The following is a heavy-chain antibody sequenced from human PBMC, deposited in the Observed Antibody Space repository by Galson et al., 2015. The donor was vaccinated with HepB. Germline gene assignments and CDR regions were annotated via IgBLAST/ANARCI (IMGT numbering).Heavy chain of an antibody. Sequence: SVKVSGKASGYTFTGYYMHWVRQAPGLGREGVGWISPNSGGTNYAQKFQGWVTMTRDTSISTAYMELSRLRSDDTAVYYRARDPSRSSSWKHTEYYFDYWGQGTLVTVSS. CDR3: ARDPSRSSSWKHTEYYFDY. D-gene: IGHD6-13*01. CDR1: GYTFTGYY. J-gene: IGHJ4*02. V-gene: IGHV1-2*04. CDR2: ISPNSGGT.